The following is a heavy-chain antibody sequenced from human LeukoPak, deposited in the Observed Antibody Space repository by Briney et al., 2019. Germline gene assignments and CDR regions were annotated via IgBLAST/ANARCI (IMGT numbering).Heavy chain of an antibody. D-gene: IGHD4-17*01. V-gene: IGHV3-30-3*01. J-gene: IGHJ4*02. CDR2: VSYNGNNK. CDR1: GFTFSAYP. CDR3: ARDGQDYGDYFWYFDY. Sequence: GGSLRLSCAASGFTFSAYPMHWVRQSPGKGLEWVAVVSYNGNNKYYTDPVKGRFTISRDNSKNALYLQMNSLRAEDTAVYYCARDGQDYGDYFWYFDYWGQGTLVTVSS.